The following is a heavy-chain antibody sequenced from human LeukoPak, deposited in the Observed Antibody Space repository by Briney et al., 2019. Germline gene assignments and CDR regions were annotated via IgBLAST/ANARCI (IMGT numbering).Heavy chain of an antibody. D-gene: IGHD1-26*01. CDR2: IYYSGST. CDR1: GGSISSGGYY. CDR3: AREKWELLHEGYFDY. V-gene: IGHV4-31*03. J-gene: IGHJ4*02. Sequence: SETLSLTCTVSGGSISSGGYYWSWIRQHPGKGLEWIGYIYYSGSTYYNPSLKSRVTVSVDTSKNQFSLKLSSVTAADTAVYYCAREKWELLHEGYFDYWGQGTLVTVSS.